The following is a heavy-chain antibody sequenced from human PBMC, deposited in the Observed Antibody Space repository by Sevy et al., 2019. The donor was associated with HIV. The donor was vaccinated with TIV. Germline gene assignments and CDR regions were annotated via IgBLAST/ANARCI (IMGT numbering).Heavy chain of an antibody. Sequence: GGSLRLSCVGSGFTFRNFGVHWLRQAPGKGLEWLSVVSYDGSSKYYVESVKGRLIVSKDNSKNTLYLQMNSLRTEETAVYYCARGGSGVYYYYGVDVWGQGPTVTVSS. D-gene: IGHD2-8*01. CDR3: ARGGSGVYYYYGVDV. V-gene: IGHV3-30*03. CDR1: GFTFRNFG. CDR2: VSYDGSSK. J-gene: IGHJ6*02.